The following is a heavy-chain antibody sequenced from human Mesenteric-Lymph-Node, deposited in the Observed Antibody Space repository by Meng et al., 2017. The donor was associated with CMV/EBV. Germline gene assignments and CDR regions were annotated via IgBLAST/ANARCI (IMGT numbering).Heavy chain of an antibody. Sequence: GESLKISCAASGFTFSSYAMSWVRQAPGKGLEWVSGIGGSGGSTYYADSVKGRFTISRDNSKNTLYLQMNSLRAEDTAVYYCAKGVYMGDAFDIWGQGTTVTVSS. CDR2: IGGSGGST. V-gene: IGHV3-23*01. J-gene: IGHJ3*02. CDR3: AKGVYMGDAFDI. D-gene: IGHD3-10*01. CDR1: GFTFSSYA.